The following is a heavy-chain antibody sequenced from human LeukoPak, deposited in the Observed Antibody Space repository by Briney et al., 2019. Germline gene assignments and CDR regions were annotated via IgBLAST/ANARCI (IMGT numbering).Heavy chain of an antibody. CDR1: GGSFSGYY. V-gene: IGHV4-34*01. CDR3: ASRGGGYCSGGSCYGIDGSLKN. Sequence: PSETLSLTCAVYGGSFSGYYWSWIRQLPGKGLEWIGEINHSGSTNYNPSLKSRVTISVDTSKNQFSLKLSSVTAADTAVYYCASRGGGYCSGGSCYGIDGSLKNWGQGTLVTVSS. CDR2: INHSGST. D-gene: IGHD2-15*01. J-gene: IGHJ4*02.